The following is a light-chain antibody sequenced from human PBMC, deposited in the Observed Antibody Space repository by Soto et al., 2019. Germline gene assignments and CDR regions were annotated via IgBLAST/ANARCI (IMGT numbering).Light chain of an antibody. CDR1: QSVSGC. CDR3: QQRSNWLRA. CDR2: AAS. J-gene: IGKJ1*01. Sequence: IGVAQTPSKQLLSPGERATLSGRASQSVSGCLAWYQQKPGPAPRLLIYAASNRATGIPARFSVSESGTDFTLTSSIREPEDFAVYYCQQRSNWLRAFGEGTKVDI. V-gene: IGKV3-11*01.